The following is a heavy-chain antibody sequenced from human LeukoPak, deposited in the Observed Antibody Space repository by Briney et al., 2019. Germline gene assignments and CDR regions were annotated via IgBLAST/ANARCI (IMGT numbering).Heavy chain of an antibody. J-gene: IGHJ5*02. CDR3: ARYSGYEGNWFDP. CDR2: IIPIFGTA. D-gene: IGHD5-12*01. V-gene: IGHV1-69*13. Sequence: ASVKVSCKASGGTFISYAISWVRQAPGQGLEWMGGIIPIFGTANYAQKFQGRVTITADESTSTAYVELSSLRSEDTAVYYCARYSGYEGNWFDPWGQGTLVTVSS. CDR1: GGTFISYA.